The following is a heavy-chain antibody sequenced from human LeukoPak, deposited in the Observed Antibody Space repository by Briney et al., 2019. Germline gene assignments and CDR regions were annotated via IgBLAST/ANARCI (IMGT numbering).Heavy chain of an antibody. Sequence: GSLRLSCAASGLTFSSYWMTWVRQAPGKGLEWVANIKQDGSDKYYVDSVKGRFTISRDNAKNSLFLQMNSLRAEDTAVYYCARDYSLDYWGQGTLVTVSS. D-gene: IGHD6-13*01. J-gene: IGHJ4*02. CDR3: ARDYSLDY. CDR1: GLTFSSYW. CDR2: IKQDGSDK. V-gene: IGHV3-7*01.